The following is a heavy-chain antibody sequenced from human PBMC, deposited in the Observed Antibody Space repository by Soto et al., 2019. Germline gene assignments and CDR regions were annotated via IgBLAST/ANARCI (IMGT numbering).Heavy chain of an antibody. CDR1: GGTFNTYA. V-gene: IGHV1-69*19. D-gene: IGHD3-10*01. CDR2: ISPMFGAA. Sequence: QVQLVQSGAEMKKPGSSVKVSCQSSGGTFNTYAMNWVRQAPGQGPEWMGDISPMFGAANYAPKFQGRVTITADECTGTSYMQLISLTSEDTPLFFCAREVQVHTPAFVYWGQGTLVTVSS. J-gene: IGHJ4*02. CDR3: AREVQVHTPAFVY.